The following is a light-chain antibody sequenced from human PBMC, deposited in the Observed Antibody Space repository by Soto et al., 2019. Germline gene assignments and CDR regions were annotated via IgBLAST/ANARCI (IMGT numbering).Light chain of an antibody. J-gene: IGKJ4*01. CDR1: QDISTY. CDR2: AAY. Sequence: GARVTIPCRARQDISTYLAWYQQKPGKVPKLLISAAYTLQSGVPPRFSGSGSGTDFTLTISSLQPEDVATYYCQKYDNAPLTFGGGTKVEIK. CDR3: QKYDNAPLT. V-gene: IGKV1-27*01.